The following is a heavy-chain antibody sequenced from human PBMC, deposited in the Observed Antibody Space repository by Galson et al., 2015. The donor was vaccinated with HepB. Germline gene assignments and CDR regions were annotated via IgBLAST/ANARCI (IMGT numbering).Heavy chain of an antibody. J-gene: IGHJ4*02. CDR1: GFTFSTYA. V-gene: IGHV3-23*01. Sequence: SLRLSCAASGFTFSTYAMNWVRQAPVKGLEWVSSISADAARTYYADSVKGRFTIPRDNSKNTLYLQMTSLRAEDTAIYYCARSADCGGDCHNDYWGQGTLVTVSS. D-gene: IGHD2-21*02. CDR3: ARSADCGGDCHNDY. CDR2: ISADAART.